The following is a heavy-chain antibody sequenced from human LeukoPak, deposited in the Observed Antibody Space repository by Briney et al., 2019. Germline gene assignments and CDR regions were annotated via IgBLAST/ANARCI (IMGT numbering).Heavy chain of an antibody. J-gene: IGHJ6*02. V-gene: IGHV3-23*01. CDR1: GFTFSSYA. CDR3: AKDLADCSSTSCYLYYYGMDV. Sequence: GGSLRLSCAASGFTFSSYAMSWVRQAPGKGLEWVSAISGSGGSTYYADSVKGRFTISRDNSKNTLYLQMNSLRAEDTAVYYCAKDLADCSSTSCYLYYYGMDVWGQGTTVTVSS. CDR2: ISGSGGST. D-gene: IGHD2-2*01.